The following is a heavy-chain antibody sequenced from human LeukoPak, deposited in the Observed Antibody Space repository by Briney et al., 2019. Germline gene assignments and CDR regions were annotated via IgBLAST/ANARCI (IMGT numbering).Heavy chain of an antibody. CDR3: ARLDYGTGSRFDY. CDR1: GGTFSSYA. V-gene: IGHV1-69*01. D-gene: IGHD3-10*01. Sequence: SVKISCKASGGTFSSYAISWVRQAPGQGLEWMGGIIPIFGTANYAQKFQGRVTITADESTSTAYMELSSLRSEDTAVYYCARLDYGTGSRFDYWGQGTLVTVYS. CDR2: IIPIFGTA. J-gene: IGHJ4*02.